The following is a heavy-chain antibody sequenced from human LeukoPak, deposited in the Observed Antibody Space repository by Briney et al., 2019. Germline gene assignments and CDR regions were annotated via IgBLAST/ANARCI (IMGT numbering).Heavy chain of an antibody. CDR3: AKDNGGSRSSPSLP. J-gene: IGHJ5*02. D-gene: IGHD6-6*01. Sequence: GGSLRLSCAASGFTFSSYAMSWVRQAPGKGLGWVAFIRYDGSINYYADSVKGRFTISRDNSKNTVSLQMNSLRAEDTAVYYCAKDNGGSRSSPSLPWGQGTLVTVSS. CDR1: GFTFSSYA. CDR2: IRYDGSIN. V-gene: IGHV3-30*02.